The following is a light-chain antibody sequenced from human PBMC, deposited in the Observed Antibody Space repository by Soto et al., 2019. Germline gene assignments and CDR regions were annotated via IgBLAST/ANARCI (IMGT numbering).Light chain of an antibody. CDR3: QSYDTTLSGLV. CDR1: ASNLGAKYA. CDR2: DNI. V-gene: IGLV1-40*01. J-gene: IGLJ3*02. Sequence: QSVLTQPPSVSGAPGQRVTISRTGSASNLGAKYAVHWYQHLPGTAPKLLIYDNIHRPSGVPDRFSGSKSDTSASLAITGLQAEDAADYYCQSYDTTLSGLVFGGGTKLTVL.